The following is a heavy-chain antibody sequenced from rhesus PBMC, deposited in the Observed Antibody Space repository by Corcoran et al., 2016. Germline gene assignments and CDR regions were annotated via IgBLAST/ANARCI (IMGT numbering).Heavy chain of an antibody. Sequence: QVHLVQSGCEIKQPGASVKLSCKASGYSFTSDYLHWLTPAPGQGFEWICLISPTNGNKSYAQNFQGRVTITTDTSTSTGYMEMSGLRSEDTAVYYCTREEHCSDSGCSSFYYWGQGVLVTVSS. V-gene: IGHV1-180*01. CDR1: GYSFTSDY. CDR3: TREEHCSDSGCSSFYY. J-gene: IGHJ4*01. D-gene: IGHD2-33*01. CDR2: ISPTNGNK.